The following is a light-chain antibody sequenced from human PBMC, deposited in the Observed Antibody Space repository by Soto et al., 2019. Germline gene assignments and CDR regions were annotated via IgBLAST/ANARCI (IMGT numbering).Light chain of an antibody. J-gene: IGKJ1*01. CDR3: QQYNNWPRT. CDR1: QSVNNN. CDR2: SAS. Sequence: EIVMTQSPATLSASPGERVTLSCRASQSVNNNLAWYQLEPGQAPRLLMYSASTRATGIPARFSGSGSGTEFTLTISSLQSEDFAVYYCQQYNNWPRTFGQGTKVEIK. V-gene: IGKV3-15*01.